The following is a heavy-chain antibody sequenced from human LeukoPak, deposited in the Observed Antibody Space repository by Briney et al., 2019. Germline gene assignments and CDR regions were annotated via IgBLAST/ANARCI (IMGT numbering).Heavy chain of an antibody. CDR1: GFTFSDYY. CDR3: ARDTEWELWPNFDY. CDR2: ISSSGSTI. Sequence: PGGSLRLSCAASGFTFSDYYMSWIRQAPGKGLEWVSYISSSGSTIYYADSVKGRFTISRDNAKNSLYLQMNSLRAEDTAVYYCARDTEWELWPNFDYWGQGTLVTVSS. V-gene: IGHV3-11*01. D-gene: IGHD1-26*01. J-gene: IGHJ4*02.